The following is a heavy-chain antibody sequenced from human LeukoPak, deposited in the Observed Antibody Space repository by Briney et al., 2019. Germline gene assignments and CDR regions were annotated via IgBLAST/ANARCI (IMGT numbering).Heavy chain of an antibody. CDR1: GGSFSGYY. D-gene: IGHD3-10*01. V-gene: IGHV4-34*01. CDR3: ARGGITMVRGVIDY. Sequence: SETLSLTCAVYGGSFSGYYWSWIRQPPGKGLEWIGEINHSGSTNYNPSLKSRVTISVDTSKNQFSLKLSSVTAADTAVYYCARGGITMVRGVIDYWGQGTLVTVSS. J-gene: IGHJ4*02. CDR2: INHSGST.